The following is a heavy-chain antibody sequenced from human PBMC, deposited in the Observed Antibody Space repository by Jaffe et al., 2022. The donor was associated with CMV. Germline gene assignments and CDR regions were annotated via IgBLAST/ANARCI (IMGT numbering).Heavy chain of an antibody. CDR3: ARDGYGHLPGWFDP. CDR2: ISPIPRAL. J-gene: IGHJ5*02. CDR1: GGIFSSYG. V-gene: IGHV1-69*01. D-gene: IGHD5-12*01. Sequence: QVQLEQSGAEVKKPGSAVKVSCKASGGIFSSYGISWLRQAPGKGPEWLGGISPIPRALEYAEKFQGKVMIMLDESTNTSYMELRNLRLEDTAVYYCARDGYGHLPGWFDPWGQGTLVTVSS.